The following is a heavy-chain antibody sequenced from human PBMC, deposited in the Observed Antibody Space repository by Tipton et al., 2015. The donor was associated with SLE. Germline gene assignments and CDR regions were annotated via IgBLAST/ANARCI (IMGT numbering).Heavy chain of an antibody. CDR2: IYYSGST. D-gene: IGHD3-3*01. CDR1: GGSMSSYY. V-gene: IGHV4-59*01. Sequence: TLSLTCTVSGGSMSSYYWSWIRQPAGKGLEWIGYIYYSGSTNYNPSLKSRVTISVDTSKNQFSLKLSSVTAADTAVYYCARGDTIPSGWFDPWGQGTLVTVSS. CDR3: ARGDTIPSGWFDP. J-gene: IGHJ5*02.